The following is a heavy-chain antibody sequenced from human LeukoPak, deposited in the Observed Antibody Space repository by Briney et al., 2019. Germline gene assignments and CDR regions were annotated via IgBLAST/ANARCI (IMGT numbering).Heavy chain of an antibody. D-gene: IGHD3-22*01. CDR3: ARRNYYDSSGFDP. V-gene: IGHV3-11*01. CDR2: IRSSGSTI. CDR1: GFTFGKYW. Sequence: GGSLRLSCVASGFTFGKYWMSWVRQAPGKGLEWVSYIRSSGSTIYYADSVKGRFTISRDNAKNSLYLQMNSLRAEDTAVYYCARRNYYDSSGFDPWGQGTLVTVSS. J-gene: IGHJ5*02.